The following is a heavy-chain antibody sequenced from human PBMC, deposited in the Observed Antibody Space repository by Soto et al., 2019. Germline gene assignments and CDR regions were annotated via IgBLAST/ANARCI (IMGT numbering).Heavy chain of an antibody. CDR3: ARDEGTWIQPWPSYFDY. J-gene: IGHJ4*02. Sequence: QVQLVQSGAEVKKPGASVKVSCKASGYTFTSYAMHWVRQAPGQRLEWMGWINAGNGNTKYSQKFQGRVTITRDTSASTAYMELSSLRSEDTAVYYCARDEGTWIQPWPSYFDYWGQGTLVTVSS. D-gene: IGHD5-18*01. CDR2: INAGNGNT. V-gene: IGHV1-3*01. CDR1: GYTFTSYA.